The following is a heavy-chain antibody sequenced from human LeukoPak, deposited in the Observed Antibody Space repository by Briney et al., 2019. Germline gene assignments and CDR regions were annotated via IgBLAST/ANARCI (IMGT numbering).Heavy chain of an antibody. CDR1: GFTFSSYA. D-gene: IGHD3-10*01. Sequence: GGSLRLSCAASGFTFSSYAMSWVRQAPGKGLEWVSGISGSGGSTYYADSVKGRFTISRDNSKNTLYLQMNSLRAEDTAVYYCAKDGQSFRGLFDYWGQGTLVTVSS. CDR2: ISGSGGST. V-gene: IGHV3-23*01. J-gene: IGHJ4*02. CDR3: AKDGQSFRGLFDY.